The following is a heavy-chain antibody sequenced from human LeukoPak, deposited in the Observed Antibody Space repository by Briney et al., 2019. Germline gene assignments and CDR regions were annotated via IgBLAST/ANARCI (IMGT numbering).Heavy chain of an antibody. CDR1: GFTFSAYG. J-gene: IGHJ4*02. V-gene: IGHV3-30*03. CDR2: ISYNGGVR. CDR3: LTEDTPTVFDY. D-gene: IGHD5-18*01. Sequence: HAGGSLRLSCAASGFTFSAYGLHWVRQAPGKGLEWVALISYNGGVRFYADSVKGRFTISRDNSKNTVYLQMNSLRTEDTAVYYCLTEDTPTVFDYWGQGTLVTVSS.